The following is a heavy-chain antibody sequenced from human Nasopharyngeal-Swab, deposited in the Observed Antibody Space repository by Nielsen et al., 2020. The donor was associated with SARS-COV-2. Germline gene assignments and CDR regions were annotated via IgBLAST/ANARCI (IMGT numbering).Heavy chain of an antibody. Sequence: VRQAPGKGLEWIGEIYNTGSTNYNPSLRSRVTMSEDKSKNQISLKLSSVTAADTAVYYCARRGLVGVTISFDYWGQGTLVTVSS. CDR2: IYNTGST. V-gene: IGHV4-4*02. D-gene: IGHD1-26*01. CDR3: ARRGLVGVTISFDY. J-gene: IGHJ4*02.